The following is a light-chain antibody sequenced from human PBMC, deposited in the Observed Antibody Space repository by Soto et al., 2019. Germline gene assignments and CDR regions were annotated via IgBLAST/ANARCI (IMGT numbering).Light chain of an antibody. CDR1: QSVNSVY. CDR3: QQYVTSPFT. V-gene: IGKV3-20*01. CDR2: GAS. Sequence: EIVLTQSPGTLSLSPGERASLSCRADQSVNSVYLAWYQHKPGQAPRLLIYGASDRATGIPDRFSGSGSGRDFTLTISRLEPEDFAVYYCQQYVTSPFTFGPGTKVDIK. J-gene: IGKJ3*01.